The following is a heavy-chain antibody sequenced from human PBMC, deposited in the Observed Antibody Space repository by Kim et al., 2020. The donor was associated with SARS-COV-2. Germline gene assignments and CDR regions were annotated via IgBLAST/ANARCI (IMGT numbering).Heavy chain of an antibody. V-gene: IGHV4-31*03. CDR1: GGSISSGGYY. J-gene: IGHJ6*02. D-gene: IGHD6-13*01. CDR3: ARGEYSSSWYRPGFYYYGMDV. Sequence: SETLSLTCTVSGGSISSGGYYWSWIRQHPGKGLEWIGYIYYSGSTYYNPSLKSRVTISVDTSKNQFSLKLSSVTAADTAVYYCARGEYSSSWYRPGFYYYGMDVWGQGTTVTVSS. CDR2: IYYSGST.